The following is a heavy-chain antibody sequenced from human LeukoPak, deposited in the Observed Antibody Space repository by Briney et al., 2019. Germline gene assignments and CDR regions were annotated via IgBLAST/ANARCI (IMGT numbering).Heavy chain of an antibody. V-gene: IGHV4-61*01. Sequence: SETLSLTCTVSGGSVSSGSYYWSWIRQPPGKGLEWIGYIYYSGSPNYNPSLKSRVTISVDTSKNQFSLKLSSVTAADTAVYYCARVYGDYAEDWFDPWGQGTLVTVSS. D-gene: IGHD4-17*01. CDR3: ARVYGDYAEDWFDP. CDR1: GGSVSSGSYY. CDR2: IYYSGSP. J-gene: IGHJ5*02.